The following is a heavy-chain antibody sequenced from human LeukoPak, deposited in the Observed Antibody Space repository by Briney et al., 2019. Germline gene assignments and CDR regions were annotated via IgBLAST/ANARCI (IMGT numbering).Heavy chain of an antibody. CDR1: GFTFSSYA. V-gene: IGHV3-23*01. CDR2: ISGSGGST. CDR3: AKAGLGYLGGFDY. J-gene: IGHJ4*02. Sequence: EGSLRLSCAASGFTFSSYAMSWVRQAPGKGLEWVSAISGSGGSTYYADSVKGRFTISRDNSKNTLYLQMNSLRAEDTAVYYCAKAGLGYLGGFDYWGQGTLVTVSS. D-gene: IGHD5-18*01.